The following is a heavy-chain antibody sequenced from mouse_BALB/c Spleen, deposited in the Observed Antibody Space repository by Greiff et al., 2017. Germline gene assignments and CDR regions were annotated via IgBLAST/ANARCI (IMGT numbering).Heavy chain of an antibody. Sequence: EVQLVESGGGLVQPGGSRKLSCAASGFTFSSFGMHWVRQAPEKGLEWVAYISSGSSTIYYADTVKGRFTISRDNPKNTLFLQMTSLRSEDTAMYYCARGRIYDGYDGFAYWGQGTLLTVSA. V-gene: IGHV5-17*02. CDR3: ARGRIYDGYDGFAY. CDR1: GFTFSSFG. D-gene: IGHD2-3*01. J-gene: IGHJ3*01. CDR2: ISSGSSTI.